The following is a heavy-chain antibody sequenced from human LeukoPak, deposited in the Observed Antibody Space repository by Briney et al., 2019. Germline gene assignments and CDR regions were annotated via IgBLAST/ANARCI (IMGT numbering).Heavy chain of an antibody. Sequence: GGSLRLSCTASGFIFADYSMSWVRQAPGKGLEWVGFGYGATREYAAAVKGRFIISRDDSKRIAYLQMNSLKTEDTAVYYCISWISRDSLKAWGQGTMVTVSS. CDR1: GFIFADYS. CDR3: ISWISRDSLKA. D-gene: IGHD2-2*03. J-gene: IGHJ3*01. V-gene: IGHV3-49*04. CDR2: GYGATR.